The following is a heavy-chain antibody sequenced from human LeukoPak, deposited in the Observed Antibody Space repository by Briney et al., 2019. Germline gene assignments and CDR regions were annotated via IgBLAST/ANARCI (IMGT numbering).Heavy chain of an antibody. J-gene: IGHJ4*02. Sequence: GGSLRLSCAASGFTFSSYDMTWVRQAPGKGLEWVSSIGTSSSYIYYADSVKGRFTISRDNAKNSVYLQMNSLRAEDTAVYYCARDLGSGYDLGYWGQGTLVTVSS. CDR1: GFTFSSYD. CDR2: IGTSSSYI. V-gene: IGHV3-21*01. D-gene: IGHD5-12*01. CDR3: ARDLGSGYDLGY.